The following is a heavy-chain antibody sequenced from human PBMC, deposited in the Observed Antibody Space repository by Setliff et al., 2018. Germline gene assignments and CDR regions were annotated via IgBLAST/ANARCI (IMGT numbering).Heavy chain of an antibody. CDR1: GYTFTSYY. Sequence: VKVSCKASGYTFTSYYMHWVRQAPGQGLEWMGIINPSGGSTSYAQKFQGRVTMTRDTSTSTVYMELSSLRSEDTAVYYCARGRNYNFWSGYYNYYYYGMDVWGQGTTVTVSS. D-gene: IGHD3-3*01. CDR2: INPSGGST. CDR3: ARGRNYNFWSGYYNYYYYGMDV. J-gene: IGHJ6*02. V-gene: IGHV1-46*01.